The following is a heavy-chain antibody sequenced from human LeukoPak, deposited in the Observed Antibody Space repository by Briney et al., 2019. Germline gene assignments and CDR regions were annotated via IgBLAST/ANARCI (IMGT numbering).Heavy chain of an antibody. V-gene: IGHV3-23*01. D-gene: IGHD3-3*01. Sequence: GGSLRLSCAASGFSFSSYAMSWVRQGPGKGLEWVSALSGSGGSTYYADSVKGRFTISRDNSKNTLYLQMNSLRAEDTAVYYCAKDGVRITIFGVVIPRGYFDYWGQGTLVTVSS. CDR1: GFSFSSYA. CDR2: LSGSGGST. CDR3: AKDGVRITIFGVVIPRGYFDY. J-gene: IGHJ4*02.